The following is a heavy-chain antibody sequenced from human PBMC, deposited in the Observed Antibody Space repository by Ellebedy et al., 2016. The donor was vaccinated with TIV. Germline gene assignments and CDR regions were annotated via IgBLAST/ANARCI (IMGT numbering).Heavy chain of an antibody. J-gene: IGHJ4*02. D-gene: IGHD1-14*01. Sequence: GESLKISCKTSGYKFTTYWIAWVRQMPGKGLEWMGIIYPGDSDTRYSPSFQGQVTISADTSISTAYLQWSSLKASHTARYYCARDSGLDYWGQGTLVTVSS. CDR3: ARDSGLDY. V-gene: IGHV5-51*01. CDR2: IYPGDSDT. CDR1: GYKFTTYW.